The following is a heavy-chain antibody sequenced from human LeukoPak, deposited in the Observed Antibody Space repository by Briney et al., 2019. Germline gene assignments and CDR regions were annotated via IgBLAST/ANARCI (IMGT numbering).Heavy chain of an antibody. CDR1: GFTVSSNY. CDR2: ISGSGGST. Sequence: GGSLRLSCAASGFTVSSNYMSWVRQAPGKGLEWVSAISGSGGSTYYADSVKGRFTISRDNAKNSLYLQMNSLRAEDTAVYYCARDKVAGIAVVPSKYGMDVWGQGTTVTVSS. CDR3: ARDKVAGIAVVPSKYGMDV. V-gene: IGHV3-11*01. D-gene: IGHD6-19*01. J-gene: IGHJ6*02.